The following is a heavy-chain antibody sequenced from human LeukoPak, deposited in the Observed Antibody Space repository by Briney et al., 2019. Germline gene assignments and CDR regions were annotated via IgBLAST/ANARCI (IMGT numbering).Heavy chain of an antibody. CDR1: GGSISSYY. J-gene: IGHJ4*02. D-gene: IGHD5-24*01. Sequence: PSETLSLTCTVSGGSISSYYWGWIRQPPGKGLEWVGSIYWSGNTYYNPSLKSRVTVLVDKSKNVFSLKLNSVTAADTALYYCATGDGYNSYYFNQWGQGILVTVSS. CDR3: ATGDGYNSYYFNQ. CDR2: IYWSGNT. V-gene: IGHV4-39*07.